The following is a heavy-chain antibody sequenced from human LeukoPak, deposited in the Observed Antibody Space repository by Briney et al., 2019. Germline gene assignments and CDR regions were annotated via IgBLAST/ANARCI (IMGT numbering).Heavy chain of an antibody. D-gene: IGHD5-24*01. V-gene: IGHV1-69*04. CDR1: VGTFSSYA. J-gene: IGHJ4*02. CDR3: ARDYAEMATIYDY. CDR2: IIPIIGIA. Sequence: SVKVSCKASVGTFSSYAISWVRQAPGQGLEWMGRIIPIIGIANYAQKFQGRVTITADKSTSTAYMELSSLRSEDTAVYYCARDYAEMATIYDYWGQGTLVTVSS.